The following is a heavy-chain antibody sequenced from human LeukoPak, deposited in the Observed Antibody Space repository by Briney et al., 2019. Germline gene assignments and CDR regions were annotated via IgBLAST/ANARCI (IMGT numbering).Heavy chain of an antibody. D-gene: IGHD6-25*01. V-gene: IGHV1-18*01. CDR2: ISAYNGNT. Sequence: ASVKVSCKASGYTFTNYGISWVRQAPGQGLEWMGRISAYNGNTDYAQKFQGRVTMTRDTSTSTVYMELSSLRSEDTAVYYCARDYSGSDAFDIWGQGTMVTVSS. CDR3: ARDYSGSDAFDI. CDR1: GYTFTNYG. J-gene: IGHJ3*02.